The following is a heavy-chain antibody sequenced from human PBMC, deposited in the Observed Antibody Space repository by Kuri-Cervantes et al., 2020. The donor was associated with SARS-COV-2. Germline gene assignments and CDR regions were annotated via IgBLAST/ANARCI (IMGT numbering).Heavy chain of an antibody. CDR2: ISSSGSTI. CDR1: GFTFSFHS. D-gene: IGHD3-22*01. J-gene: IGHJ4*02. CDR3: ARAGDITMIVEYYFDY. V-gene: IGHV3-48*04. Sequence: GGSLRLSCAASGFTFSFHSMNWVRQAPGKGLEWVPYISSSGSTIYYADSVKGRFTISRDNAKNSLYLQMNGLRAEDTAVYYCARAGDITMIVEYYFDYWGQGTLVTVSS.